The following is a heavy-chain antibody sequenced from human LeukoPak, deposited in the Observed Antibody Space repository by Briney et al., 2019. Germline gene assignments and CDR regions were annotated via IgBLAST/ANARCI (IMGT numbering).Heavy chain of an antibody. CDR3: AKDLSSGQMGGALTDY. Sequence: GGSLRLSCAASGFTFSSYAMSWVRQAPGKGLEWVSAISGSGGSTYYADSVKGRFTISRDNSKSTLYLQMNSLRAEDTAVYYCAKDLSSGQMGGALTDYWGQGTPVTVSS. D-gene: IGHD3-16*01. V-gene: IGHV3-23*01. J-gene: IGHJ4*02. CDR2: ISGSGGST. CDR1: GFTFSSYA.